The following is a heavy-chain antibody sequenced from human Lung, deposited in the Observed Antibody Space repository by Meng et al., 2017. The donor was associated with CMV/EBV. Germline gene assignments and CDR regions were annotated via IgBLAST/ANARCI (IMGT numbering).Heavy chain of an antibody. CDR1: GYTFTGYY. J-gene: IGHJ4*02. CDR2: INPNSGGT. Sequence: SVKVSCXASGYTFTGYYMHWVRQAPGQGLEWMGWINPNSGGTNYAQTFQGRVTMTRDTSISTAYMELSRLRSDDTAVYYWAGGPRSSTSLGYWGQGTLVTVSS. D-gene: IGHD2-2*01. V-gene: IGHV1-2*02. CDR3: AGGPRSSTSLGY.